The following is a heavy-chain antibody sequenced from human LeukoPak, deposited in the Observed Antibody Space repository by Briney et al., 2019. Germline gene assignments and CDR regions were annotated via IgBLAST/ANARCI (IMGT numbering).Heavy chain of an antibody. J-gene: IGHJ4*02. Sequence: PGGSLRLSCAASGFTFSSYAMSWVRQAPGKGLEWVSAISGSGGSTYYADSVKGRFTISRDNSKNTLYLQMNSLRAEDTAVYYCAKDTWTGYNWNERSFDYWGQGTLVTVSS. CDR2: ISGSGGST. CDR3: AKDTWTGYNWNERSFDY. D-gene: IGHD1-1*01. CDR1: GFTFSSYA. V-gene: IGHV3-23*01.